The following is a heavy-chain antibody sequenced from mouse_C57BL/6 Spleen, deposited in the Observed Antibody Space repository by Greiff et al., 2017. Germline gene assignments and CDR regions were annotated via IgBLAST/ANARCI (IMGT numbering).Heavy chain of an antibody. CDR3: ARGKYYGSSDLFEDY. CDR1: GFTFSDYG. Sequence: EVKLMESGGGLVKPGGSLKLSCAASGFTFSDYGMHWVRQAPEKGLEWVAYISSGSSTIYYADTVKGRFTISRDNAKNTLFLQMTSLRSEDTAMYYCARGKYYGSSDLFEDYWGQGTTLTVSS. CDR2: ISSGSSTI. V-gene: IGHV5-17*01. J-gene: IGHJ2*01. D-gene: IGHD1-1*01.